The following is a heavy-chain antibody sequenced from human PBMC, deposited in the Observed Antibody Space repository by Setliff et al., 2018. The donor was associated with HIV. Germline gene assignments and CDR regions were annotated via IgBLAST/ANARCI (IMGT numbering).Heavy chain of an antibody. J-gene: IGHJ1*01. V-gene: IGHV3-23*01. Sequence: GGSLRLSCAASGFTFSRYSMTWVRQAPGKGLEWVSAVSGTGGETYYADSVKGRFTISRDNSKNTLYLQLNSLRAEDSAVYYCTKTPTGVLAADAIQYWGPGTLVTVSS. CDR1: GFTFSRYS. D-gene: IGHD1-1*01. CDR2: VSGTGGET. CDR3: TKTPTGVLAADAIQY.